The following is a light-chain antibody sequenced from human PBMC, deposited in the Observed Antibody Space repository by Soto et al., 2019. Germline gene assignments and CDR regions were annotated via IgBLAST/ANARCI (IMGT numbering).Light chain of an antibody. CDR1: QSVSSN. Sequence: EIVLAQSPGTLSLSPGERATLSCRASQSVSSNLAWYQQKPGQAPRLLIYGASTRATGIPARFSGSGSGTDFTLTISSLEPEDFAVYYCQQRSNWPSGTFGQGTKVDI. V-gene: IGKV3-11*01. CDR2: GAS. J-gene: IGKJ1*01. CDR3: QQRSNWPSGT.